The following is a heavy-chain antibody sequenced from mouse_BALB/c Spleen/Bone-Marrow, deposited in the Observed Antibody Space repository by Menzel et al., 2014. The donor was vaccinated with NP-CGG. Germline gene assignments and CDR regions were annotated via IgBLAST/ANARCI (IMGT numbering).Heavy chain of an antibody. J-gene: IGHJ3*01. D-gene: IGHD2-14*01. Sequence: VKLAESGPGLVAPSQSLSITCTVSGFSLTNYGVHWVRQPPGKGLEWLGVIWAGGSTNYNSALMSRLTISKDNSKSQVFLKMSSLQTDGTAMYYCASYYRYDGAYWGQGTLVTVSA. CDR3: ASYYRYDGAY. V-gene: IGHV2-9*02. CDR2: IWAGGST. CDR1: GFSLTNYG.